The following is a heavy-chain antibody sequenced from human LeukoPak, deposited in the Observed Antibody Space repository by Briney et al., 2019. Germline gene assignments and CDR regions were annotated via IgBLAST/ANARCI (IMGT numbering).Heavy chain of an antibody. CDR1: GFTFTSYG. D-gene: IGHD3-22*01. J-gene: IGHJ4*02. CDR2: ISAYNGNT. CDR3: ARWATYYYDSSGYCPDY. Sequence: GASVKVSCKASGFTFTSYGINWVRQAPGQGLEWMGWISAYNGNTNYAQKLQGRVTMTTDTSTSTAYMELRSLRSDDTAVYYCARWATYYYDSSGYCPDYWGQGTLVTVSS. V-gene: IGHV1-18*01.